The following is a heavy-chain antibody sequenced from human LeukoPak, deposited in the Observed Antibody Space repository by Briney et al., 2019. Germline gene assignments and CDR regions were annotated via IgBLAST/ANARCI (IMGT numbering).Heavy chain of an antibody. J-gene: IGHJ4*02. CDR2: ISGSGGST. V-gene: IGHV3-23*01. CDR3: ARMYYGSETQLDY. D-gene: IGHD3-10*01. Sequence: GGPLRLSCAASGFTFSSYAMSWVRQAPGKGLEWVSAISGSGGSTYYADSVKGRFTISRDNSKNTLYLQMNSLRAEDTAVYYCARMYYGSETQLDYWGQGTLVTVSS. CDR1: GFTFSSYA.